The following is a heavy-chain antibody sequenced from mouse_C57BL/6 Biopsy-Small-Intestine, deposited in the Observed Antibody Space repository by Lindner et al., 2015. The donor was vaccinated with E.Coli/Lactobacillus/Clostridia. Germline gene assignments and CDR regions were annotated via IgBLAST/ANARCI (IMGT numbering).Heavy chain of an antibody. J-gene: IGHJ3*01. CDR3: VRGGSSGTGFAY. D-gene: IGHD3-2*02. CDR1: GYVFSSYW. Sequence: VQLQESGAELVKPGASVKISCKASGYVFSSYWMNWVKQRPGKGPEWIGQIYPGSGNINFNGKFKGKATLTADKSSRTVYMQLSSLTSEDSAVYFCVRGGSSGTGFAYWGQGTLVAVSA. V-gene: IGHV1-80*01. CDR2: IYPGSGNI.